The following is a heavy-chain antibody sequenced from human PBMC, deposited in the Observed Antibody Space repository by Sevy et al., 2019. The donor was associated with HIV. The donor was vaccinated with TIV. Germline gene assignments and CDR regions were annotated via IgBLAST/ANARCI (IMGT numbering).Heavy chain of an antibody. CDR2: INQDGSTT. CDR3: ARGGCSSTRCYQVGDWFDS. CDR1: GFSISNYW. V-gene: IGHV3-7*01. D-gene: IGHD2-2*01. Sequence: GGSLRLSCAASGFSISNYWMTWVRQAPGKGLEWVANINQDGSTTYYVDSVKGRFLISRDNAKNSLYVQMKSLRADDTAVYYCARGGCSSTRCYQVGDWFDSWGQGALVTVSS. J-gene: IGHJ5*01.